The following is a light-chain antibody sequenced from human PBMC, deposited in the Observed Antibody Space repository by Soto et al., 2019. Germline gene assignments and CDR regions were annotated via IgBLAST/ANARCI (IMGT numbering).Light chain of an antibody. J-gene: IGKJ1*01. CDR3: QQYDSYSWT. Sequence: IQMTQSPSTQSASVGDRVIITCRASQSIRSNLAWYQQKPGKGPKLLIYRAYSLESGVPSRFSGSGSGTDSTLTISSLQPDDFATYFCQQYDSYSWTFGQGTKVEIK. CDR1: QSIRSN. V-gene: IGKV1-5*03. CDR2: RAY.